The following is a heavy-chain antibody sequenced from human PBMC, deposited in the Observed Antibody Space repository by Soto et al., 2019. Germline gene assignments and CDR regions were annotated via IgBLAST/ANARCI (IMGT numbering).Heavy chain of an antibody. CDR3: ARGSEAYSSGWLAFDY. D-gene: IGHD6-19*01. CDR1: GYTFTSYD. V-gene: IGHV1-8*01. Sequence: ASVKVSCKASGYTFTSYDINWVRQATGQGLEWMGWMNPNSGNAGYAQKFQGRVTMTRNTSISTAYMELSSLRSEDTAVYYCARGSEAYSSGWLAFDYWGQGTLVTVSS. J-gene: IGHJ4*02. CDR2: MNPNSGNA.